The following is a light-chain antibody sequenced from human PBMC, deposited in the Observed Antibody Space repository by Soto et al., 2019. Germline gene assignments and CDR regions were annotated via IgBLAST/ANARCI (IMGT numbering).Light chain of an antibody. Sequence: DIVLTQSPGTLSLSPGERSTLSCRASQSVSSSYLAWYQQKPGQAPRLLIYGASSRATGIRDRFSGSGSGTDFTLTISRLEPEDFAVYYCQPYGSSPYTFGQGTKLEIK. CDR1: QSVSSSY. CDR2: GAS. V-gene: IGKV3-20*01. CDR3: QPYGSSPYT. J-gene: IGKJ2*01.